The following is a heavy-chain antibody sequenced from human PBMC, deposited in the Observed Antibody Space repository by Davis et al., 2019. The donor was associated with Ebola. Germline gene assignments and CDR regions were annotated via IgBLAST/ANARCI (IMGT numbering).Heavy chain of an antibody. Sequence: SVKVSCKAVGGTLTSYAMTWVRQAPGQGLEWMGGIIPVFRTANYAQKFQGRVTITADESTRTAYMELSGLTSEDTAVYYCAHLGPQRYCSGGGCHGYLDYWGQGTLVTVSS. V-gene: IGHV1-69*13. D-gene: IGHD2-15*01. CDR1: GGTLTSYA. J-gene: IGHJ4*02. CDR3: AHLGPQRYCSGGGCHGYLDY. CDR2: IIPVFRTA.